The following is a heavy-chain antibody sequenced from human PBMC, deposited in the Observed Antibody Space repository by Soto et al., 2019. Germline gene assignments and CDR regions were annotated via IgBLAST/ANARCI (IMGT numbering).Heavy chain of an antibody. V-gene: IGHV1-69*02. CDR1: GGTFSSYT. Sequence: QVQLVQSGAEVKKPGSSVKVSCKASGGTFSSYTISWVRQAPGQGLEWMGRIIPILGIANYAQKFQGRVTITADKPTSTAYMELSSLRSEDTAVYYCARVGAESSDNWGQGTLVTVSS. CDR3: ARVGAESSDN. D-gene: IGHD1-26*01. CDR2: IIPILGIA. J-gene: IGHJ4*02.